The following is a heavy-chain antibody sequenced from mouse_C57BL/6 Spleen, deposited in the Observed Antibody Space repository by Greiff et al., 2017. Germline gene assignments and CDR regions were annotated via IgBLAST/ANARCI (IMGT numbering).Heavy chain of an antibody. CDR2: IDPEDGDT. Sequence: VQLQQSGAELVKPGASVKLSCTASGFNITDYYMHWVKQRTEQGLEWIGRIDPEDGDTKYAPKFQGKATITADTSSNTAYLQLSSLTSEDTAVYYCARSDDDSSWSYWGQGTTLTVSS. CDR3: ARSDDDSSWSY. D-gene: IGHD1-1*01. CDR1: GFNITDYY. J-gene: IGHJ2*01. V-gene: IGHV14-2*01.